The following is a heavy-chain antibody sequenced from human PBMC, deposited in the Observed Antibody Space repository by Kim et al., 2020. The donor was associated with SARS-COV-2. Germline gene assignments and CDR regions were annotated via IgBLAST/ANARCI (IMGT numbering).Heavy chain of an antibody. D-gene: IGHD3-10*01. J-gene: IGHJ4*02. V-gene: IGHV3-33*01. CDR3: ARGGYGSGSPFDL. Sequence: GGSLRLSCAASGFTFSSYGMHWVRQAPGKGLEWVAVIWYDGSNKYYADSVKGRFTISRDNSKNTVYLQMNSLRAEDTAVYYCARGGYGSGSPFDLWGQGTLVTVSS. CDR2: IWYDGSNK. CDR1: GFTFSSYG.